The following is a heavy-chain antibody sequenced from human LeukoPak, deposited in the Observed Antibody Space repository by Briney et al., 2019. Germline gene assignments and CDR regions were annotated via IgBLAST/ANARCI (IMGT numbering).Heavy chain of an antibody. CDR2: IRYDGSNK. V-gene: IGHV3-30*02. Sequence: GGSLRLSCAASGFTFGSYGMHWVRQAPGKGLEWVAFIRYDGSNKYYADSVKGRFTISRDNSKNTLYLQMNSLRAEDTAVYYCAKDALGYCSSTSCLDYYYYYYMDVWGKGTTVTISS. CDR3: AKDALGYCSSTSCLDYYYYYYMDV. D-gene: IGHD2-2*01. J-gene: IGHJ6*03. CDR1: GFTFGSYG.